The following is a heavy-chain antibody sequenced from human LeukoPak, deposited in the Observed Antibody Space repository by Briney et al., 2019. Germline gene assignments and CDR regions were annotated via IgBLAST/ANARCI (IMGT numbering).Heavy chain of an antibody. D-gene: IGHD1-26*01. V-gene: IGHV3-30-3*01. CDR2: ISYDGSNK. J-gene: IGHJ3*02. CDR3: ARVRDSGRWGAFDI. CDR1: GFTFSSYA. Sequence: QAGGSLRLSCAASGFTFSSYAIHWVRQAPGKGLEWVTLISYDGSNKYYADSVKGRFTISGDNSKNTLYLQMNSLRPEDTAVYYCARVRDSGRWGAFDIWGQGTMVTVSS.